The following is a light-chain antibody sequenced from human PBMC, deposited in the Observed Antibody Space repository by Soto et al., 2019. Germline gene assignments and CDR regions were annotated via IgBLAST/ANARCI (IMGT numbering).Light chain of an antibody. CDR3: QQRSNWLT. V-gene: IGKV3-11*01. CDR2: DAS. J-gene: IGKJ4*01. CDR1: QSVSSY. Sequence: EIVLTQSPATLSLSPGERATLSCRASQSVSSYLAGYQQKPGQAPRLLIYDASNRATGIPARFSGSGSGTDFTLTISSLEPEDFAVYYCQQRSNWLTFGGGPKVEI.